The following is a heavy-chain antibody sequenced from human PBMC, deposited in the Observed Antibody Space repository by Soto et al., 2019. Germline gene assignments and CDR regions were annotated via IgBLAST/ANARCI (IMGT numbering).Heavy chain of an antibody. Sequence: QVQLVQSGAEVKKPGSSVKVSCKASGGTFSSYAISWVRQAPGQGLEWMGGIIPIFGTANYAQKFQGRVTITGDESPRTAYRELSSRRFEDTAVYYWGVGMGYSGSGGGGDYFDYWGQGTLVTVSS. D-gene: IGHD6-13*01. CDR2: IIPIFGTA. CDR1: GGTFSSYA. CDR3: GVGMGYSGSGGGGDYFDY. J-gene: IGHJ4*02. V-gene: IGHV1-69*01.